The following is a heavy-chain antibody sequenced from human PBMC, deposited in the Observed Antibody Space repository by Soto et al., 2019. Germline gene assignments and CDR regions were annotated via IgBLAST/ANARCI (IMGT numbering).Heavy chain of an antibody. J-gene: IGHJ4*02. CDR3: ARLYYAGSPYYPPGY. Sequence: SETLSLTCAVSGGSISNSYWWTWVRQPPGKGLEWIAEIHYSGSTYYNPSLKSRVTISVDTSKNQFSLKLSSVTAADTAVYFCARLYYAGSPYYPPGYWGQGTLVTVSS. CDR2: IHYSGST. CDR1: GGSISNSYW. V-gene: IGHV4-4*02. D-gene: IGHD3-22*01.